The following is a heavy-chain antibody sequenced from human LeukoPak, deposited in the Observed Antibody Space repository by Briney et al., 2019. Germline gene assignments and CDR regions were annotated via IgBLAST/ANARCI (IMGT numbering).Heavy chain of an antibody. CDR3: ARESGWNDY. V-gene: IGHV3-21*01. J-gene: IGHJ4*02. CDR1: GFTFSSYS. CDR2: ISSSSSYI. Sequence: GGSLRLSCAASGFTFSSYSMNWVRQAAGKGLEWVSSISSSSSYIYYADSVQGRFTISRDNAKDSLYLQMNSLRAEDTAVYYCARESGWNDYWGQGTLVTVSS. D-gene: IGHD6-19*01.